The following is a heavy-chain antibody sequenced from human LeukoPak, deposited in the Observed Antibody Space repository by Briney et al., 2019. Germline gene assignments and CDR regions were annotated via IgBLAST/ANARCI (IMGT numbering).Heavy chain of an antibody. Sequence: SETLSLTCTVSGSSISSSSYYWGWIRQPPGKGLEWIGSIYYSGSTYYNPSLKSRVTISVDTSKNQFSLKLSSVTAADTAVYYCAGRSMVRGVINYYFDYWGQGTLVTVSS. CDR3: AGRSMVRGVINYYFDY. J-gene: IGHJ4*02. D-gene: IGHD3-10*01. CDR1: GSSISSSSYY. V-gene: IGHV4-39*01. CDR2: IYYSGST.